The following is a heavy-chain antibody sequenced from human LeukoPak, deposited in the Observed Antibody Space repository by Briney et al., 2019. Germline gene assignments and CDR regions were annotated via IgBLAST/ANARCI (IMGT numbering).Heavy chain of an antibody. CDR3: ARSYCSSTSCYAAY. CDR1: GYTFISYW. J-gene: IGHJ4*02. CDR2: IDPSDSYT. Sequence: GESLKISCNASGYTFISYWISWVRQMPGKGLEWMGRIDPSDSYTNYSPSFQGHVTISADKSITTAYLQWSGLKASDTAMYYCARSYCSSTSCYAAYWGQGTLVTVSS. V-gene: IGHV5-10-1*01. D-gene: IGHD2-2*01.